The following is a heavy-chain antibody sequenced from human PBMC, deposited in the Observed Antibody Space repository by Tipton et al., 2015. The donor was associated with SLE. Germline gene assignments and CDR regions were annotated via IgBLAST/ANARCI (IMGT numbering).Heavy chain of an antibody. V-gene: IGHV4-39*07. CDR2: IYYSGST. CDR3: AREQQLGPFDY. D-gene: IGHD6-13*01. CDR1: GGSISSSSYY. Sequence: TLSLTCTVSGGSISSSSYYWGWIRQPPGKGLEWIGSIYYSGSTYYNPSLKSRVTISVDTSKNQFSLKLSSVTAADTAVYYCAREQQLGPFDYWGQGTLVTVSS. J-gene: IGHJ4*02.